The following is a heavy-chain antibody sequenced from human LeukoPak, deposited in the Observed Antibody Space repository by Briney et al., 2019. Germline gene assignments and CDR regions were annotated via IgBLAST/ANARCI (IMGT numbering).Heavy chain of an antibody. CDR3: ARPPIAVAGYYFDY. CDR1: GFTVSSNY. Sequence: PGGSLRLSCAASGFTVSSNYMSWVRQAPGKGLEWVSAISGSGGSTYYADSVKGRFTISRDNSKNTLYLQMNSLRAEDTAVYYCARPPIAVAGYYFDYWGQGTLVTVSS. CDR2: ISGSGGST. D-gene: IGHD6-19*01. J-gene: IGHJ4*02. V-gene: IGHV3-23*01.